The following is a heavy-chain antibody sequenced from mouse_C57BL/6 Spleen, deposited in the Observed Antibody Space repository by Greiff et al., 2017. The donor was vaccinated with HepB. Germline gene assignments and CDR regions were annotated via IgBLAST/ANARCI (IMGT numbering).Heavy chain of an antibody. Sequence: VQLQQSGAELVKPGASVKLSCKASGYTFTEYTIHWVKRRSGQGLEWIGWFYPGSGSIKYNEKFKDKATLTADKSSSTVYMELSRLTSEDSAVYFCARHEYLPYYWFAYWGQGTLVTVSA. CDR1: GYTFTEYT. CDR3: ARHEYLPYYWFAY. J-gene: IGHJ3*01. V-gene: IGHV1-62-2*01. CDR2: FYPGSGSI. D-gene: IGHD1-1*01.